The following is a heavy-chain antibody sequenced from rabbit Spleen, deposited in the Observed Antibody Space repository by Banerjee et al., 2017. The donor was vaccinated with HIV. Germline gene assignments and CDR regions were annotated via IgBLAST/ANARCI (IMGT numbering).Heavy chain of an antibody. V-gene: IGHV1S47*01. Sequence: QEQLVESGGGLVQPEGSLTLTCKASGFDFSSAPMCWVRQAPGKGPEWIACIYNGDGRTYYANWAKGRFTISKTSSTTVTLQMTSLTVAHTATYFCAKIAGGGDGIVDFNLWGPGTLVTVS. CDR1: GFDFSSAP. CDR2: IYNGDGRT. J-gene: IGHJ4*01. D-gene: IGHD2-1*01. CDR3: AKIAGGGDGIVDFNL.